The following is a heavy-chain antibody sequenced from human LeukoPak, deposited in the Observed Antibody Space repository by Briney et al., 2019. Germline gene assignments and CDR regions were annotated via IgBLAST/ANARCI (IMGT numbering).Heavy chain of an antibody. V-gene: IGHV3-43D*04. J-gene: IGHJ4*02. CDR1: GFTFDDYA. D-gene: IGHD3-22*01. Sequence: PGGSLRLSCAASGFTFDDYAMHWVRQAPGKGLEWVSLISWDGGSTYYVDSVKGRFTISRDNSKNSLYLQMNSLRAEDTALYYCVKDQSSSGYYYHFDYWGQGTLVTVSS. CDR3: VKDQSSSGYYYHFDY. CDR2: ISWDGGST.